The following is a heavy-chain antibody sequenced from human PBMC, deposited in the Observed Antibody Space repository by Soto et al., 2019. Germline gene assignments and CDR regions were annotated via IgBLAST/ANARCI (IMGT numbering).Heavy chain of an antibody. V-gene: IGHV1-18*01. Sequence: ASVKVSCKASGYTFSSCGITCVRQAPGQGLEWMGWISAYNGNTNYAQKFQDRVTMTTDTSTNTAYMELRSLRSDDAAVYYCARAPYYYDSRALNSRLAFDIWGQGTLVTVSS. CDR1: GYTFSSCG. J-gene: IGHJ3*02. CDR3: ARAPYYYDSRALNSRLAFDI. CDR2: ISAYNGNT. D-gene: IGHD3-22*01.